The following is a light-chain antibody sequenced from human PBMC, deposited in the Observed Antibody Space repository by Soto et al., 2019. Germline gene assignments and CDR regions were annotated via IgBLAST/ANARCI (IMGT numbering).Light chain of an antibody. CDR1: STDFVTYNR. Sequence: QSPLSQPPSVSGSPGNSFTISCTGTSTDFVTYNRVSWYQQPPGTAPKLIVYEASNRPSGVPDRFSGSKSGNTASLTISGLQAAEEADYYCSLYTSENTYVFGTGTKVTVL. V-gene: IGLV2-18*01. CDR2: EAS. CDR3: SLYTSENTYV. J-gene: IGLJ1*01.